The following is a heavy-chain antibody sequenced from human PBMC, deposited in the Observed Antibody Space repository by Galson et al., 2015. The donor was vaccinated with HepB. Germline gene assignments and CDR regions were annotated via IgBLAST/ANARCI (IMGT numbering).Heavy chain of an antibody. Sequence: SLRLSCAASGLTFSSYAMHWVRQAPGKGLEYVSAISSNGGSTYYANSVKGRFTISRDNSKNTLYLQMGSLRAEDMAVYYCARESGANYYDSSGDAFDIWGQGTMVTVSS. CDR1: GLTFSSYA. CDR2: ISSNGGST. J-gene: IGHJ3*02. CDR3: ARESGANYYDSSGDAFDI. V-gene: IGHV3-64*01. D-gene: IGHD3-22*01.